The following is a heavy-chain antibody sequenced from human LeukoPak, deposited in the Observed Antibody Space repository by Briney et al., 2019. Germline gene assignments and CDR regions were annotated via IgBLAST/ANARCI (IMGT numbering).Heavy chain of an antibody. CDR1: GGTFSSYA. CDR2: IIPIFGTA. D-gene: IGHD3-3*01. J-gene: IGHJ6*03. V-gene: IGHV1-69*13. CDR3: ASYYDFWSGYRTTKNYYYYMDV. Sequence: ASVKVSCKASGGTFSSYAISWVRQAPGQGLEWMGGIIPIFGTANYAQKFQGRVTITADESTSTAYMELSSLRSEDTAVYYCASYYDFWSGYRTTKNYYYYMDVWGKGTTVTVSS.